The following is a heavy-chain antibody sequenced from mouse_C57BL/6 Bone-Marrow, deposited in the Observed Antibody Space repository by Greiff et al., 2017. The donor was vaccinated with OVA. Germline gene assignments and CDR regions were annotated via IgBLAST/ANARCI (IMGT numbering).Heavy chain of an antibody. J-gene: IGHJ1*03. CDR1: GYSFTSYY. V-gene: IGHV1-66*01. CDR2: IYPGSGNT. Sequence: QVQLQQSGPELVKPGASVKISCKASGYSFTSYYIHWVKQRPGQGLEWIGWIYPGSGNTKYNEKFKGKATLTADTSSSTAYMQLSSLTSEDSAVYYCARGGFITTVVATRYFDVWGTGTTVTVSS. D-gene: IGHD1-1*01. CDR3: ARGGFITTVVATRYFDV.